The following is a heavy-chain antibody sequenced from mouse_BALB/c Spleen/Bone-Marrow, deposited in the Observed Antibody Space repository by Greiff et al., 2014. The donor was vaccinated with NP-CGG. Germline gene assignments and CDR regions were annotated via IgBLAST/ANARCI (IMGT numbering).Heavy chain of an antibody. D-gene: IGHD2-1*01. CDR2: T. CDR3: AKNYGNGFAY. V-gene: IGHV2-3*01. J-gene: IGHJ3*01. Sequence: TNYHSALISRLSISKDNSKSQVFLKLNSLQTDDTATYYCAKNYGNGFAYWGQGTLVTVSA.